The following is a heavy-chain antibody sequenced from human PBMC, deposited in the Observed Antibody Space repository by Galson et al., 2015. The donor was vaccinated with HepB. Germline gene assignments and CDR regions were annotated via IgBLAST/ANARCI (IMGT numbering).Heavy chain of an antibody. CDR1: GFTFSSYA. Sequence: SLRLSCAASGFTFSSYAMHWVRQAPGKGLEWVAVIWYDGVNKYYADSVKGRFTISRDNSKNTLFLQLNSLRAEDAAVYYCAREKSNDYGDAMPDYWGQGTLVTVSS. CDR3: AREKSNDYGDAMPDY. CDR2: IWYDGVNK. V-gene: IGHV3-33*01. D-gene: IGHD4-17*01. J-gene: IGHJ4*02.